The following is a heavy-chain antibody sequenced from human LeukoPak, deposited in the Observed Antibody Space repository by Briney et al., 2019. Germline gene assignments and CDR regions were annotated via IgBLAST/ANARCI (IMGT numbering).Heavy chain of an antibody. J-gene: IGHJ6*04. CDR1: GFTFSSYS. D-gene: IGHD6-6*01. CDR3: ARGAYSGSLPGPMDV. Sequence: PGGSLRLSCAASGFTFSSYSMNWVRQAPGKGLEWVSSISSSSSYIYYADSVKGRFTISRDNAKNSLYLQMNSLRAEDTAVYYCARGAYSGSLPGPMDVWGKGTTVTVSS. V-gene: IGHV3-21*01. CDR2: ISSSSSYI.